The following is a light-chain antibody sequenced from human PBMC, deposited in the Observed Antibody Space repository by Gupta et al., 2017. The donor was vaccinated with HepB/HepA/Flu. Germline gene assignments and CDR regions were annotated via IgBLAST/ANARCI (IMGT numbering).Light chain of an antibody. CDR2: WGS. J-gene: IGKJ5*01. V-gene: IGKV4-1*01. CDR3: QQDYTGPIT. CDR1: QTLLSGSTNKKH. Sequence: IVMTQSPAFLAVSRGERLIITCRSSQTLLSGSTNKKHLAWFQQKGGQPPILLISWGSTRESGVSDLFSGRGSVTDFTLTISSLQAEDVAVYYCQQDYTGPITFGQGTRLDIK.